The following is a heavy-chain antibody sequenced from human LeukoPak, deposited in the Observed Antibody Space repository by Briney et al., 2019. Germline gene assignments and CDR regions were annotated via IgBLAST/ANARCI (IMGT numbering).Heavy chain of an antibody. J-gene: IGHJ6*03. Sequence: QSGGSLRLSCAASGFAFSSYAMRWVRQAPGKGLEWVSSISGSGDRRDSADSVEGRFTISRDNSKNTLYLEMYSLRAEDTAVYYCAKDRGHCTNGVCHNYYYMDVWGKGTTVTVSS. D-gene: IGHD2-8*01. CDR3: AKDRGHCTNGVCHNYYYMDV. CDR2: ISGSGDRR. V-gene: IGHV3-23*01. CDR1: GFAFSSYA.